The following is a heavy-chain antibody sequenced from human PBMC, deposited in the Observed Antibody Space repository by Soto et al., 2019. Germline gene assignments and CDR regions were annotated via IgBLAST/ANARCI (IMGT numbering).Heavy chain of an antibody. V-gene: IGHV3-21*04. D-gene: IGHD3-10*02. CDR2: ISSGSYFI. CDR3: ARDQSQGQMLLPYFDY. CDR1: GFNFPGYS. Sequence: VQLVESGGGLVKPGGSLRLSCAASGFNFPGYSMNWVRQAPGKGLEWVASISSGSYFIYYADSVRGRFTISRDNARNSLLMQMNSLRAGDTGVYFCARDQSQGQMLLPYFDYWGQGTLVTVSS. J-gene: IGHJ4*02.